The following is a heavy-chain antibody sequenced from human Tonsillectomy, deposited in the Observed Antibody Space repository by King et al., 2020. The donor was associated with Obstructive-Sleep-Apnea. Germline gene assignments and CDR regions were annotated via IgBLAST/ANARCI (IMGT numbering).Heavy chain of an antibody. V-gene: IGHV3-23*04. CDR1: GFTFSSYA. CDR3: AKGAEWLYYYYYGMDV. J-gene: IGHJ6*02. CDR2: ISGSGGST. Sequence: VQLVESGGGLVQPGGSLRLSCAASGFTFSSYAMSWVRQAPGKGLEWVSDISGSGGSTYYADSVKGRFTISRDNSKNTLYLQMNSLRAEDTAVYYCAKGAEWLYYYYYGMDVSGPGTTGTVS. D-gene: IGHD3-3*01.